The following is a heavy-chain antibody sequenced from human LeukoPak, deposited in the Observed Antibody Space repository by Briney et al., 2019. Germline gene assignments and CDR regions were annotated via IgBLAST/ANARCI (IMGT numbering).Heavy chain of an antibody. V-gene: IGHV1-8*01. Sequence: ASVKVSCKASGYTFTSYDINWVRQATGQGLEWMGWMNPSSGNTGYAQKFQGRVTMTRNTSISTAYMELSSLRSEDTAVYYCARAIRGRIAARPYYFDYWGQGTLVTVSS. CDR1: GYTFTSYD. D-gene: IGHD6-6*01. CDR3: ARAIRGRIAARPYYFDY. CDR2: MNPSSGNT. J-gene: IGHJ4*02.